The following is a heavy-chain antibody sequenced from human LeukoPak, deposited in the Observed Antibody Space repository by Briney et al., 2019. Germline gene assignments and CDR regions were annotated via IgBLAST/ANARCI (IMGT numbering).Heavy chain of an antibody. Sequence: ASVKLSCKASGYTFTSYGISWVRLAPGQGLEWMGWISAYNRNTNYAQKLQGRVTMTTDTSTRTPYMELRSLRTADTAVYYCARWSVVVAATLDYWGQGTLVTVSS. D-gene: IGHD2-15*01. V-gene: IGHV1-18*01. J-gene: IGHJ4*02. CDR1: GYTFTSYG. CDR3: ARWSVVVAATLDY. CDR2: ISAYNRNT.